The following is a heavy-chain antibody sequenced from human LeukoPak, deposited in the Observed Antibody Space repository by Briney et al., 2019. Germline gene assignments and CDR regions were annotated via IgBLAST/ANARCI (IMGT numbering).Heavy chain of an antibody. J-gene: IGHJ4*02. CDR2: ISRCGSTK. CDR3: AKVSPHVFYYGPDD. Sequence: GGSLRLSCAASGFTFSDYYMSWVRQAPGKGLEWVSYISRCGSTKYYVDSVKGRFTIARDNSKNTLYMKMNSLRAEATAVYYCAKVSPHVFYYGPDDWGQGTLVTVSS. CDR1: GFTFSDYY. V-gene: IGHV3-11*01. D-gene: IGHD2-8*01.